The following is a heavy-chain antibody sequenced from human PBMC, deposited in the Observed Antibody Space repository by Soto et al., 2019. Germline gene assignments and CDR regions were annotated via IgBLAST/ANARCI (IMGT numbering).Heavy chain of an antibody. CDR2: INPKSGDT. CDR1: GYTFTGYF. D-gene: IGHD6-13*01. CDR3: ARETVAVGTRAFDI. J-gene: IGHJ3*02. V-gene: IGHV1-2*02. Sequence: AASVKVSCKTSGYTFTGYFVHWVRQAPGQGLEWMGWINPKSGDTNVAQKFQGRVTMTRDTSITTAYMDLDRLTSDDTAVYYCARETVAVGTRAFDIWGQGTVVTVSS.